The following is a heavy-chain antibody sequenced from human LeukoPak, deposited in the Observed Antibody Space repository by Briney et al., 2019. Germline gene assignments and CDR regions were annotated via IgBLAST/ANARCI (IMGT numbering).Heavy chain of an antibody. CDR2: ISSSGSTI. CDR3: ARDGSGSYYKGTTRAFGDY. Sequence: PGGSLRLSCAASGFTFSSYEMNWVRQAPGKGLEWVSYISSSGSTIYYADSVKGRFTISRDNAKNSLYLQMNSLRAEDTAVYYCARDGSGSYYKGTTRAFGDYWGQGTLVTVSS. V-gene: IGHV3-48*03. J-gene: IGHJ4*02. D-gene: IGHD3-10*01. CDR1: GFTFSSYE.